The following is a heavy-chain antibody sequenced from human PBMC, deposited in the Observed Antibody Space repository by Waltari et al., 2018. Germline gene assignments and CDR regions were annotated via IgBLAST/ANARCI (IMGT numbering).Heavy chain of an antibody. D-gene: IGHD3-3*01. J-gene: IGHJ2*01. Sequence: QVQLQESGPGLVKPSETLSLTCTVSGDSVSSRYDWSCIRQPPGKGLEWIGYIYYSGSTNYNPSLKSRVTISVDTSKNKFSLKLNSVTAADTAVYYCARASRGSGFYYGYFDLWGRGTLVIVSS. CDR3: ARASRGSGFYYGYFDL. CDR1: GDSVSSRYD. CDR2: IYYSGST. V-gene: IGHV4-59*02.